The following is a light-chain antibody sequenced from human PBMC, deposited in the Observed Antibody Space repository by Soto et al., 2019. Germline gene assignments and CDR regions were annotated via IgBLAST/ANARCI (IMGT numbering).Light chain of an antibody. V-gene: IGLV2-14*01. Sequence: QSVLTQPASVSGSPGQSITISCTGTSSDVGSYNYVSWYQQHPGKAPKLMIYEVSNRPTGVSRRFSGSKSGNTASLTISGLQAEDEADYYCSSYTTSSTLVVFGGGTKLTVL. J-gene: IGLJ2*01. CDR2: EVS. CDR1: SSDVGSYNY. CDR3: SSYTTSSTLVV.